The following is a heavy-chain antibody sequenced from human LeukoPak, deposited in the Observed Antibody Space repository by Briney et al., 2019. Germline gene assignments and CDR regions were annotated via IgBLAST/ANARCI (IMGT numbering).Heavy chain of an antibody. CDR2: INQDGSEK. CDR3: ARGGPYFGGN. J-gene: IGHJ4*02. D-gene: IGHD3-10*01. V-gene: IGHV3-7*01. CDR1: GFTFSLYW. Sequence: GGSLRLSCAASGFTFSLYWMTWVRQAPGKGLQWVANINQDGSEKYYMDSVKGRFTISRDDSKNSLYLQMNSLRADDTAVYYCARGGPYFGGNWGQGTLVTVSS.